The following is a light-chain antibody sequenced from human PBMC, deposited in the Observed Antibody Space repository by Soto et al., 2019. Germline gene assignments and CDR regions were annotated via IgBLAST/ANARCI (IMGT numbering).Light chain of an antibody. J-gene: IGLJ1*01. CDR3: SSYTRENTCV. CDR2: EAS. V-gene: IGLV2-18*02. Sequence: QSALTQPPSVSGSPGQSGTISCTGTSTDFVSYNRVSWYQQPPGTPPKLIIYEASNRPSGVPDRCSGSKSGNTASLTLSGLQASDEADYFCSSYTRENTCVCGPGTKLTVL. CDR1: STDFVSYNR.